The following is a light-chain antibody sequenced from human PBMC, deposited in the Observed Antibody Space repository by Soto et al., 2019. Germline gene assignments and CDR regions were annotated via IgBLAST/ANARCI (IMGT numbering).Light chain of an antibody. Sequence: EIVLTQSPATLSLSPGERATLSCRASQSVSGSLAWYQQKPGQAPRLLIYDASNRATGIPARFSGSGSGTDFTLIISSLEPEDFALYYCQQRSNWVYTFGQGTKLEIK. V-gene: IGKV3-11*01. CDR3: QQRSNWVYT. J-gene: IGKJ2*01. CDR2: DAS. CDR1: QSVSGS.